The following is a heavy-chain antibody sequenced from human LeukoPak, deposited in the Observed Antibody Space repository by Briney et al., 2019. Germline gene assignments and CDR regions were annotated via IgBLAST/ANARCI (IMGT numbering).Heavy chain of an antibody. CDR2: IYHGGST. D-gene: IGHD3-10*01. J-gene: IGHJ5*02. Sequence: SETLSLTCAVSGGSISSNNWWSWVRQPPGKGLEWIGEIYHGGSTNYNPSLESRVTISVDKSKNQFSLKLSSVTAADTAVYYCARVGGPHITMVRGGNWFDPGAREPWSPSPQ. V-gene: IGHV4-4*02. CDR3: ARVGGPHITMVRGGNWFDP. CDR1: GGSISSNNW.